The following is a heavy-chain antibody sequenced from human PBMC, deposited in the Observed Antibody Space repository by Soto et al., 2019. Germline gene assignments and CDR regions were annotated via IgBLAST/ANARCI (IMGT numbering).Heavy chain of an antibody. CDR1: GGSISSSSHY. Sequence: QVQLQESGPGLVKPSGTLSLTCTVSGGSISSSSHYWGWIRQPPGKGLEWIGVIYYSGNSFYNPSLKRRATIFIDTSTNQFSLKLSAVTAADTAVYYCARQGGQLVLDDWGQGTLVPVSS. D-gene: IGHD6-13*01. V-gene: IGHV4-39*01. CDR2: IYYSGNS. CDR3: ARQGGQLVLDD. J-gene: IGHJ4*02.